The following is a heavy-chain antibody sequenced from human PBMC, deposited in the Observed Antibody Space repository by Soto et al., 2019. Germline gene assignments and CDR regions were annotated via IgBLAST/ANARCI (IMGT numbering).Heavy chain of an antibody. D-gene: IGHD2-2*01. J-gene: IGHJ6*02. CDR2: ISGSGGST. V-gene: IGHV3-23*01. Sequence: PGGSLRLSCAASGFTFSSYAMSWVRQAPGKGLEWVSAISGSGGSTYYADSVKGRFTISRDNSKTTLYLQMNSLRAEDTAVYYCAKDRCISTSCYAGNYYYGMDVWGQGTTVTVSS. CDR1: GFTFSSYA. CDR3: AKDRCISTSCYAGNYYYGMDV.